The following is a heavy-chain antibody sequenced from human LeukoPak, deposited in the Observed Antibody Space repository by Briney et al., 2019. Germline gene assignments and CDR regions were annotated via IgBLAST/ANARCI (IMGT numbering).Heavy chain of an antibody. CDR1: GYNLNTYH. V-gene: IGHV1-46*02. D-gene: IGHD3-16*01. J-gene: IGHJ4*02. CDR3: ATEYVRTHYFDW. CDR2: ITSTGTTT. Sequence: GASVKVSCKASGYNLNTYHMHWVRQAPGQGLEWMGIITSTGTTTICAQKFQGRVTVTRDTSTSTVYMDLSSLRSDDTAVYYCATEYVRTHYFDWWGQGTLVTVSS.